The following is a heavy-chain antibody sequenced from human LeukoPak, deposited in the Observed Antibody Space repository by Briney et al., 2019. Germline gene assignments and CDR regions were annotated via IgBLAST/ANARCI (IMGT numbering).Heavy chain of an antibody. Sequence: GGSLRLSCAASGFTFSSYWMSWVRQAPGKGLEWVSVIYSGGSTYYADPVKGRFTISRDSSKNTLYLQMNSLRAEDTAVYYCARDRGAYYYETGYWGQGILVTVSS. J-gene: IGHJ4*02. V-gene: IGHV3-66*01. CDR3: ARDRGAYYYETGY. CDR1: GFTFSSYW. D-gene: IGHD3-22*01. CDR2: IYSGGST.